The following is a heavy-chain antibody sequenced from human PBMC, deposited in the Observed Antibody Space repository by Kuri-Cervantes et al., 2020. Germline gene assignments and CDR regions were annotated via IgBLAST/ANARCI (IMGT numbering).Heavy chain of an antibody. CDR2: MNPNSGNT. V-gene: IGHV1-8*01. D-gene: IGHD6-19*01. J-gene: IGHJ5*02. CDR3: ARERLAVAGLHGWFDP. Sequence: ASVKVSCKDSGYTFTSYDINWVRQATGQGLEWMGWMNPNSGNTGYAQKFQGRVTMTRNTSISTAYMELSSLRSEGTAVYYCARERLAVAGLHGWFDPWGQGTLVTVSS. CDR1: GYTFTSYD.